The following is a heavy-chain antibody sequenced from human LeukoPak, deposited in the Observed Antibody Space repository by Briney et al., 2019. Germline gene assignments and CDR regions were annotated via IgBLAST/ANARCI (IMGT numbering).Heavy chain of an antibody. V-gene: IGHV3-7*01. J-gene: IGHJ3*02. CDR1: GFTFSTYW. CDR2: IKFDGSEK. D-gene: IGHD6-13*01. Sequence: GGSLRLSCAASGFTFSTYWMSWVRQAPGKGLEWVANIKFDGSEKYYVDSVKGRFTISRDNAKNSLYLQMNSLRAEDTAVYYCARRGGIAAAVTRLDAFDIWGQGTMVTVSS. CDR3: ARRGGIAAAVTRLDAFDI.